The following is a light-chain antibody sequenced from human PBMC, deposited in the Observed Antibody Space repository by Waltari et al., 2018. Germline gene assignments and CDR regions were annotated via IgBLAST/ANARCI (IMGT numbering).Light chain of an antibody. J-gene: IGKJ3*01. V-gene: IGKV1-33*01. CDR3: QQYDTALFT. CDR1: QDISNY. CDR2: NAS. Sequence: IQMTQSSSSLSASVGERVTITCQASQDISNYLNWYQQKPGKAPKLLIYNASNLEAGVPSRFRGGGSGTEFSLTISSLQPEDFATYYCQQYDTALFTFGPGTKVEIK.